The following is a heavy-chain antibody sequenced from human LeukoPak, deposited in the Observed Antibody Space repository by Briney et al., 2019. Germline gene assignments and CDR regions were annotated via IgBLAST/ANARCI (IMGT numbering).Heavy chain of an antibody. CDR3: SRDLRGRDDY. CDR2: INTGGSTT. D-gene: IGHD5-24*01. V-gene: IGHV3-74*01. J-gene: IGHJ4*02. CDR1: GFTFSSYW. Sequence: GGSLRLSCAASGFTFSSYWMHWVHQAPGKGLVWVSRINTGGSTTDYADSVKGRFTISRDNAKNTLYLQMNSLRAEDTAVYYCSRDLRGRDDYWGQGILVIVSS.